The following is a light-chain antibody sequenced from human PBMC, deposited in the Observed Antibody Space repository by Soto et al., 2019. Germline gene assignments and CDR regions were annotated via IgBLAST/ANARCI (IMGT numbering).Light chain of an antibody. V-gene: IGKV1-39*01. CDR1: QTISDY. CDR2: AAS. CDR3: QQTFSAPSIT. Sequence: DIQLTQSASSLSASVCDRVTRTCRSGQTISDYLNWYQQKPGTAPKLLIYAASTLQSGVPSRFSGSRSGTDFTLTISSLHPEDVATYYCQQTFSAPSITFGQGTRLEIK. J-gene: IGKJ5*01.